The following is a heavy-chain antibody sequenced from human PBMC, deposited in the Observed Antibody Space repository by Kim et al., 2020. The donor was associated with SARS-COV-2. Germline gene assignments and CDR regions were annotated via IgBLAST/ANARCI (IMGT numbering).Heavy chain of an antibody. D-gene: IGHD5-18*01. Sequence: GGSLRLSCAASGFTFSSYAMHWVRQAPGKGLEWVAVISYDGSNKYYADSVKGRFTISRDNSKNTLYLQMNSLRAEDTAVYYCARDSWRIQLWDFDYWGQGTLVTVSS. CDR2: ISYDGSNK. CDR3: ARDSWRIQLWDFDY. J-gene: IGHJ4*02. V-gene: IGHV3-30*04. CDR1: GFTFSSYA.